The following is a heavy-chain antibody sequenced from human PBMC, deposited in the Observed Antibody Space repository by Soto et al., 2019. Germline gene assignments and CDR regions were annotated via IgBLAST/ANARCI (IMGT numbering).Heavy chain of an antibody. CDR3: ARCYCTVGSCYTCWHFDL. D-gene: IGHD2-15*01. V-gene: IGHV1-18*01. J-gene: IGHJ2*01. CDR1: GYTFADYG. Sequence: QAQLVQSGAEVKKPGASVKVSCQAGGYTFADYGISWVRQAPGQGLEWVGWIGPYNGNTNYSQNLQDRVTMTTDKSTNQDYMELRSLRSDDTALYYCARCYCTVGSCYTCWHFDLWGRGTLLTVSS. CDR2: IGPYNGNT.